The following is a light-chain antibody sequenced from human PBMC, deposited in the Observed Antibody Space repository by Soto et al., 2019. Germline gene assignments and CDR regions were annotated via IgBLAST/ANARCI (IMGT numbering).Light chain of an antibody. CDR3: MQALKSWT. Sequence: EIVVTQSPLSLPVTPGEPASISCRSSQSLLHSNGHNYLEWYLQKPGQSPQLLIYLGSNRASGVPDRFSGSGSGTDFTLKISRVQHEDVAVYYCMQALKSWTFGQGTKVDIK. CDR2: LGS. J-gene: IGKJ1*01. V-gene: IGKV2-28*01. CDR1: QSLLHSNGHNY.